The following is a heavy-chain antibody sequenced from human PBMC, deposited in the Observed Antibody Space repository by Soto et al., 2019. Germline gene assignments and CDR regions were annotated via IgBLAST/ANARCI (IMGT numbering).Heavy chain of an antibody. V-gene: IGHV3-9*01. CDR1: GFTFDDYA. Sequence: GGSLRLSCAASGFTFDDYAMHWVRQAPGKGLEWVSGISWNSGSIGYADSVKGRFTISRDNAKNSLYLQMNSLRAEDTALYYCAKDIIRRNFWSGYYKGDAFDIWGQGTMVTVSS. CDR3: AKDIIRRNFWSGYYKGDAFDI. D-gene: IGHD3-3*01. J-gene: IGHJ3*02. CDR2: ISWNSGSI.